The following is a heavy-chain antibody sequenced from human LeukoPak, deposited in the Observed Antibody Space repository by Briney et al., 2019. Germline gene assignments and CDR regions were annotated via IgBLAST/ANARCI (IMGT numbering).Heavy chain of an antibody. CDR3: ARITYCGGDDCRHFDV. D-gene: IGHD2-21*02. CDR2: INHSGST. Sequence: SSETLSLTCAVYGGSFSGYYWSWIRQPPGKGLEWIGEINHSGSTNYNPSLKSRVTISVDTSKNQFSLKLSSVTAADTAVYYCARITYCGGDDCRHFDVWGRGTLVTVSS. J-gene: IGHJ2*01. CDR1: GGSFSGYY. V-gene: IGHV4-34*01.